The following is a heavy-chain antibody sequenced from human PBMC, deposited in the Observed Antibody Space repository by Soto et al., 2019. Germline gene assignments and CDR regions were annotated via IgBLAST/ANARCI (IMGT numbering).Heavy chain of an antibody. CDR1: GGSISSYY. CDR2: IYYSGST. J-gene: IGHJ5*02. V-gene: IGHV4-59*01. CDR3: ARDWSADYGDYGVRYWFDP. Sequence: SETLSLTCTVSGGSISSYYWSWIRQPPGKGLEWIGYIYYSGSTNYNPSLKSRVTISVDTSKNQFSLKLSSVTAAGTAVYYCARDWSADYGDYGVRYWFDPWGQGTLVTVSS. D-gene: IGHD4-17*01.